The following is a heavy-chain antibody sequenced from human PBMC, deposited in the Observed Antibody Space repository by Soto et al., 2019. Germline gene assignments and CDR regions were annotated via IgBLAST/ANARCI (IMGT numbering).Heavy chain of an antibody. CDR3: ARAVRWMITFGGVIVTQKWAFDI. D-gene: IGHD3-16*02. CDR2: ISAYNGNT. Sequence: QVQLVQSGAEVKKPGASVKVSCKASGYTFTSYGISWVRQAPGQGLEWMGWISAYNGNTNCAQKLQGRVTMTTDTSTSTAYMELRSLSSDDTAVYYCARAVRWMITFGGVIVTQKWAFDIWGQGTMVTVSS. J-gene: IGHJ3*02. CDR1: GYTFTSYG. V-gene: IGHV1-18*01.